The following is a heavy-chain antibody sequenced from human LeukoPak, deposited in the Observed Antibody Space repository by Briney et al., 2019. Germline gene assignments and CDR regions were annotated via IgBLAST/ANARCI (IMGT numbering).Heavy chain of an antibody. J-gene: IGHJ5*02. D-gene: IGHD3-3*01. V-gene: IGHV1-8*01. CDR2: MNPNSGNT. CDR3: ARGRNPITIFGVVTNPYNWFDP. Sequence: ASVKVSCKASGYTFTSYDINWVRQATGQGLEWMGWMNPNSGNTGYAQKFQGRVTMTRNTSISTAYMELSSLRSEDTAVYYCARGRNPITIFGVVTNPYNWFDPWGRGTLVTVSS. CDR1: GYTFTSYD.